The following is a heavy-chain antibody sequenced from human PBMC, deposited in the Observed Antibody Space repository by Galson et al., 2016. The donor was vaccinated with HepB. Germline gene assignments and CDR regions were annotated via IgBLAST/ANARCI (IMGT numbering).Heavy chain of an antibody. J-gene: IGHJ6*02. CDR1: GFDFSHYD. CDR2: ISYSNGV. D-gene: IGHD3-22*01. V-gene: IGHV3-69-1*02. CDR3: VRGKHNAWYADKRSYYYNMEV. Sequence: SLRLSCAASGFDFSHYDMNWVRKAPGKGLEWIAHISYSNGVSYAAAMKGRSTISRDNARDSLFVEMRSLRAEDTATYYCVRGKHNAWYADKRSYYYNMEVWGLGISVIVSS.